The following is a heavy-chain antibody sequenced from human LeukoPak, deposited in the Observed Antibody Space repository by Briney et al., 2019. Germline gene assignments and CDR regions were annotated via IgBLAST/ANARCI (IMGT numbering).Heavy chain of an antibody. CDR1: GFTFGDYA. V-gene: IGHV3-49*03. J-gene: IGHJ4*02. CDR3: TRRWYYSEPDDY. D-gene: IGHD3-10*01. Sequence: GGSLRLSCTASGFTFGDYAMSWFRQAPGKGLEWVGFIRSKAYGGTTEYAASGKRRFTISRDDSKSIAYLQMNSLKTEDTAVYYCTRRWYYSEPDDYWGQGTLVTVSS. CDR2: IRSKAYGGTT.